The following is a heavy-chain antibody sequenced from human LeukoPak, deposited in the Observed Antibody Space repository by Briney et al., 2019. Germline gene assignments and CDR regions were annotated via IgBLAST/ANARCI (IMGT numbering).Heavy chain of an antibody. J-gene: IGHJ6*02. Sequence: PGGSLRLSCAASGFTFSNYWMTWVRQAPGKGLNWVAHIKEDGSEEYYVDSVKGQFTMSRDNAKNSLYLQMSRLRAEDTAVYYCARGLYGMDVWGQGTTVTVSS. CDR3: ARGLYGMDV. V-gene: IGHV3-7*05. CDR2: IKEDGSEE. CDR1: GFTFSNYW.